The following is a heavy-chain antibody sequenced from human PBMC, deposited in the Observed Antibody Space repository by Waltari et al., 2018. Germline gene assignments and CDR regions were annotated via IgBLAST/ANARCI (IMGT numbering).Heavy chain of an antibody. Sequence: QVQLVQSGAEVKKPGSSGKVACKASGGTFSSYAISWVRKSPGQGLAWMGGIILILGTATYEPKFHVTSTIAADESTSTAYMELSSLVSENTAVYYCARDKRWNYYSFDILGQGTMVTVSS. CDR2: IILILGTA. V-gene: IGHV1-69*12. CDR3: ARDKRWNYYSFDI. D-gene: IGHD1-7*01. J-gene: IGHJ3*02. CDR1: GGTFSSYA.